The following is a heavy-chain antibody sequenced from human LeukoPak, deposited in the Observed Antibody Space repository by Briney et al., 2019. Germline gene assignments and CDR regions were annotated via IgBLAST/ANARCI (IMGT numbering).Heavy chain of an antibody. D-gene: IGHD3-10*02. CDR3: AELGITMIGGV. Sequence: RGPLRLSCAASGFTFSSYEMNWVRQAPGKVLEWVSYISSSGSTIYYADSVKGRFTISRDNAKNSLYPQMNSLRAEDTAVYYCAELGITMIGGVWGKGTTVTISS. CDR1: GFTFSSYE. J-gene: IGHJ6*04. CDR2: ISSSGSTI. V-gene: IGHV3-48*03.